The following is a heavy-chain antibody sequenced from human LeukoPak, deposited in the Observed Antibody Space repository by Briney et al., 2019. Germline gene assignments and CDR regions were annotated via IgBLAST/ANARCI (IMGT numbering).Heavy chain of an antibody. D-gene: IGHD5-18*01. Sequence: GGALRLSCAASGFTFSSYWLHWVRQAPGKGLVWVSRIKGDERSTNYADSVKGRFTISRDNAKNTVYLEMNSLRAEDTAVYYCVRGQLWSYYHDYWGQGTLVTVSS. V-gene: IGHV3-74*01. CDR2: IKGDERST. CDR1: GFTFSSYW. J-gene: IGHJ4*02. CDR3: VRGQLWSYYHDY.